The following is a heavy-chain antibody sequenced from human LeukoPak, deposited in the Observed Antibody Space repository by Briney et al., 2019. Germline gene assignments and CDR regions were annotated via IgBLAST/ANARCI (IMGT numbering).Heavy chain of an antibody. CDR3: ARDSGGGYYYDSSGYYAEYFQH. CDR1: GYTFTGDY. D-gene: IGHD3-22*01. V-gene: IGHV1-2*02. CDR2: INPNSGGT. J-gene: IGHJ1*01. Sequence: ASVKVSCKASGYTFTGDYIHWVRQAPGQGLEWMGWINPNSGGTNYAQKFQGRVTMTRDTSISTVYMELSRLRSDDTAVYYCARDSGGGYYYDSSGYYAEYFQHWGQGTLVTASS.